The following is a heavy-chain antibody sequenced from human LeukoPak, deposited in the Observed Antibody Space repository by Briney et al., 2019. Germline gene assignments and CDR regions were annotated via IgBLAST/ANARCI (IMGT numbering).Heavy chain of an antibody. CDR2: IYPDDSET. J-gene: IGHJ4*02. CDR1: GYSFTSYW. Sequence: GESLKISCKGSGYSFTSYWIGWVRQMPGKGLEWMGIIYPDDSETRYSPSFQGQVTISADRSIGTAYLQWSSRKASDTAMYYCARTLSGGSYHEFDYWGQGTLVTVSS. V-gene: IGHV5-51*01. CDR3: ARTLSGGSYHEFDY. D-gene: IGHD1-26*01.